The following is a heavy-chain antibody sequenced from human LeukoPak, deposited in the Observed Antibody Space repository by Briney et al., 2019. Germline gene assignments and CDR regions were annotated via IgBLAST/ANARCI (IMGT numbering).Heavy chain of an antibody. V-gene: IGHV1-69*04. CDR1: GGTFSSYA. J-gene: IGHJ5*02. D-gene: IGHD4-17*01. CDR3: ARVGTTVTTSGIGWFDP. Sequence: GASVKVSCKASGGTFSSYAISWVRQAPGQGLEWMGRIIPILGIANYAQKFQGRVTITADKSTSTAYMELSSLRSEDTAVYYCARVGTTVTTSGIGWFDPWGQGTLVTVSS. CDR2: IIPILGIA.